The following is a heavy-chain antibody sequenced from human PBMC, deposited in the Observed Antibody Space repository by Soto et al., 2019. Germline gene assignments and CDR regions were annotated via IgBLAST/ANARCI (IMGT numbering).Heavy chain of an antibody. CDR1: GFIFSNYA. J-gene: IGHJ4*02. CDR2: TSFSGGRT. CDR3: AKDSRAFCGGDCSKDY. Sequence: ETLRLSCAASGFIFSNYAMTWVRQGPGRGLEWVSTTSFSGGRTYYADSVKGRFTISRDNSNNTLFLQMSSLRAEDTAIYYCAKDSRAFCGGDCSKDYWGQGTLVTVSS. D-gene: IGHD2-21*02. V-gene: IGHV3-23*01.